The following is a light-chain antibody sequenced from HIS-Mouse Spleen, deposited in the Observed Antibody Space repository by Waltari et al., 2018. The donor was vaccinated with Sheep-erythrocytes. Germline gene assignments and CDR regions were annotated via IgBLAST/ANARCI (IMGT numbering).Light chain of an antibody. V-gene: IGLV3-21*03. CDR1: NIGSKS. J-gene: IGLJ1*01. Sequence: SYVLTQPPSVSVAPGKTARITCGGNNIGSKSVHWYQQKPGQAPVLGVYDDSDRPSGIPERFSGSNSGNTATLTIRRVEAGDEAEYYCQVWDSSSDHYVFGTGTKVTVL. CDR2: DDS. CDR3: QVWDSSSDHYV.